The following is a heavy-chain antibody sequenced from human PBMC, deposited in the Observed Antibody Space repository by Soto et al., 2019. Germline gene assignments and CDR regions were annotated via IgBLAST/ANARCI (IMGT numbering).Heavy chain of an antibody. CDR3: ATSSLAQGSY. J-gene: IGHJ4*02. CDR1: GFIFSSYA. D-gene: IGHD6-13*01. CDR2: ISYEGSTQ. Sequence: ESGGGVVQPGRSLRLSCAASGFIFSSYAVHWVRQAPGKGLEWVAVISYEGSTQYYADSAKGRFTISRDNSKNTVYLQMSSLRGDDTALYYCATSSLAQGSYWGQGTLVTVSS. V-gene: IGHV3-30-3*01.